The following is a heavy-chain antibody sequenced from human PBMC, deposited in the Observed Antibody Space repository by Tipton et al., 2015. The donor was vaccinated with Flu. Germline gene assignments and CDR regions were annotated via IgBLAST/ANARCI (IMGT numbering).Heavy chain of an antibody. Sequence: SLRLSCAASGFSFSNAWMSWVRQAPGKGLEWVSAITASGLSTDYADSVKGRFTISRDNSKDTVSLQMISLSAEDTAVYYCAKGGTTLIRGVRNWFDPWGPGTVVTVST. V-gene: IGHV3-23*01. CDR3: AKGGTTLIRGVRNWFDP. CDR1: GFSFSNAW. J-gene: IGHJ5*02. D-gene: IGHD3-10*01. CDR2: ITASGLST.